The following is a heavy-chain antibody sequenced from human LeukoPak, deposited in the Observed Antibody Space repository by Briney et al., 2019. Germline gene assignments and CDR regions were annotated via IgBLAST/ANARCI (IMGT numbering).Heavy chain of an antibody. Sequence: PGGSLRLSCAVFGFTFSNYAMHWVRQAPGKGLEWVSTISGGGDDTYYADSVRGRFTISRDNSNNILYLQMTGLRAGDTAMYYCAKTTSDYGDYRTYWGLGTLVTVSS. V-gene: IGHV3-23*01. D-gene: IGHD4-17*01. CDR3: AKTTSDYGDYRTY. CDR1: GFTFSNYA. CDR2: ISGGGDDT. J-gene: IGHJ4*02.